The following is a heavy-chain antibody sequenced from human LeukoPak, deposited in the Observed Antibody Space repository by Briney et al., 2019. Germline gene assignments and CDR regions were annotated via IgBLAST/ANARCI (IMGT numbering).Heavy chain of an antibody. D-gene: IGHD1-1*01. V-gene: IGHV4-59*01. J-gene: IGHJ6*03. CDR3: ARDPGATADYYYMDV. CDR2: IYDTGST. Sequence: PSETLSLTCTVSGGSIISYYWSWIRQPPGKGLEWIGYIYDTGSTNHNPSLKSRVTISVGTSKNQFSLKLSSVTAADTAVYYCARDPGATADYYYMDVWGKGTTVTVSS. CDR1: GGSIISYY.